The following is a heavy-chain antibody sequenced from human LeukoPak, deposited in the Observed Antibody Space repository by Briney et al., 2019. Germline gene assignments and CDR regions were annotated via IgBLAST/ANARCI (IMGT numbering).Heavy chain of an antibody. D-gene: IGHD1-26*01. V-gene: IGHV3-21*06. J-gene: IGHJ4*02. Sequence: GGSLRLSCAVSGFTFSSYSMNWVRQAPGKGLEWVSFISSSSTYIYYADSLKGRFTISRDNAKNSLYLQMNSLRAEDTAVYYCARDGVAELMSALDYWGQGILVTVSS. CDR1: GFTFSSYS. CDR2: ISSSSTYI. CDR3: ARDGVAELMSALDY.